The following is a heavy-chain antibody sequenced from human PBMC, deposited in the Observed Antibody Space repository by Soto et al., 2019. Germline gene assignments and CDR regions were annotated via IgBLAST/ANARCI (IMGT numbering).Heavy chain of an antibody. V-gene: IGHV1-18*01. J-gene: IGHJ6*02. Sequence: ASVKVSCKASGYTFTSYGISWVRQAPGQGLEWMGWISAYNGNTNYAQKLQGRVTMTTDTSTSTAYMELRSLRSDDTAVYYCAIGRLWFGGYYYYGMDVWGQGTTVTVSS. CDR1: GYTFTSYG. D-gene: IGHD3-10*01. CDR3: AIGRLWFGGYYYYGMDV. CDR2: ISAYNGNT.